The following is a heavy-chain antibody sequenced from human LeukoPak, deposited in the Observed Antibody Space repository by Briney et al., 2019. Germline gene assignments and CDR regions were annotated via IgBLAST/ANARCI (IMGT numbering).Heavy chain of an antibody. Sequence: ASVKVSCKASGYTFTGYYMHWVRQAPGQGLEWMGWINPNSGGTNYAQKFQGRVTMTRDTSISTAYLQWSSLKASDTGMYYCARRVGYCTSTSCLEYNWFDPWGQGTLVTVSS. CDR3: ARRVGYCTSTSCLEYNWFDP. J-gene: IGHJ5*02. D-gene: IGHD2-2*01. V-gene: IGHV1-2*02. CDR1: GYTFTGYY. CDR2: INPNSGGT.